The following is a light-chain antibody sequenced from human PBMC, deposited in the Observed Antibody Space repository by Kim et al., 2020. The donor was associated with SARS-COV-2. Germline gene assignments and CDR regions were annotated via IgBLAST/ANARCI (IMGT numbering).Light chain of an antibody. V-gene: IGLV3-19*01. J-gene: IGLJ3*02. CDR1: SLSSYY. Sequence: AVGQTVRITCQGDSLSSYYASWYQQKPGQAPVLVIYGKNNRPSGIPDRFSGSSSGNTASLTITGAQAEDEADYYCNSRDSSDNHWVFGGGTQLTVL. CDR3: NSRDSSDNHWV. CDR2: GKN.